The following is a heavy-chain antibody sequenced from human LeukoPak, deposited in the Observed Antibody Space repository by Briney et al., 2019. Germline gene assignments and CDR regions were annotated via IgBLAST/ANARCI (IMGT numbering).Heavy chain of an antibody. Sequence: SETLSLTCTVSGGSVSSYYWSWIRQHPGKGLEWSGYIYYSGSTYYNPSLKSRVTISVDTSKNQFSLKLSSVTAADTAVYYCARGTVAASYFYYFDYWGQGTLVTVSS. J-gene: IGHJ4*02. CDR3: ARGTVAASYFYYFDY. D-gene: IGHD3-16*01. CDR2: IYYSGST. CDR1: GGSVSSYY. V-gene: IGHV4-59*06.